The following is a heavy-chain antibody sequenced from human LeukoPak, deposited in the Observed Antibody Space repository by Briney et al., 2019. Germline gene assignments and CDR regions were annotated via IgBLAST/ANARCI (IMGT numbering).Heavy chain of an antibody. CDR3: ASGRRNGYLYWDY. D-gene: IGHD5-24*01. CDR1: GGSISSTSYY. CDR2: IYYSGTS. J-gene: IGHJ4*02. Sequence: SETLSLTCTVSGGSISSTSYYWGWIRQPPGRGLEWIGDIYYSGTSDYNSSLKSRVTISVDTSKNQFSLKLSSLTAADTAVYYCASGRRNGYLYWDYWGQGTLVTVS. V-gene: IGHV4-39*07.